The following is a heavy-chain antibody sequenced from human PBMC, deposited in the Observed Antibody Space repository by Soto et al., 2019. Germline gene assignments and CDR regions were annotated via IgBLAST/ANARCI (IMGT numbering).Heavy chain of an antibody. Sequence: ASVKVSCKASGYTFTGYYMHWVRQAPGQGLEWMGWISAYNGNTNYAQKLQGRVTMTTDTSTSTAYMELRSLRSDDTAVYYCARDIVVVVAATGHDAFDIWGQGTMVTVSS. V-gene: IGHV1-18*04. CDR3: ARDIVVVVAATGHDAFDI. CDR1: GYTFTGYY. J-gene: IGHJ3*02. D-gene: IGHD2-15*01. CDR2: ISAYNGNT.